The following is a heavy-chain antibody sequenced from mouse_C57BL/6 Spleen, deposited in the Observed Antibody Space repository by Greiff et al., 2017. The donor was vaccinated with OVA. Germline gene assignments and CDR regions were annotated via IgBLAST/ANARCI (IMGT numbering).Heavy chain of an antibody. V-gene: IGHV3-6*01. CDR2: ISYDGSN. CDR3: ARTRLGGYFDV. J-gene: IGHJ1*03. CDR1: GYSITSGYY. D-gene: IGHD1-2*01. Sequence: EVQLVESGPGLVKPSQSLSLTCSVTGYSITSGYYWNWIRQFPGNKLEWMGYISYDGSNNYNPSLKNRISITRDTSKNQFFLKLNSLTTEDTATYYCARTRLGGYFDVWGTGTTVTVSS.